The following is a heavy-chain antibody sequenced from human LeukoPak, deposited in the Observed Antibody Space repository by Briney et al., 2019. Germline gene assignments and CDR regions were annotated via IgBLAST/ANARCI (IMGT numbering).Heavy chain of an antibody. CDR2: IIPIFGTA. CDR1: GGTFSSYA. Sequence: ASVKVSCKASGGTFSSYAISWVRQAPGQGLEWMGGIIPIFGTANYAQKFQGRVTITADESTSTAYMELSSLRSEDTAVYYCASRYSGSRAYYYGMDVGGQGTTVTVSS. V-gene: IGHV1-69*13. J-gene: IGHJ6*02. CDR3: ASRYSGSRAYYYGMDV. D-gene: IGHD1-26*01.